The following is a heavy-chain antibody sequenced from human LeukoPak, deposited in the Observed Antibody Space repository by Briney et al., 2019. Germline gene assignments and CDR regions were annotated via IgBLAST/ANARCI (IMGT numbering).Heavy chain of an antibody. CDR3: ARVTWLQFLDY. CDR1: GFTFSSYW. CDR2: IKQDGSEK. Sequence: GGSLRLSCAASGFTFSSYWMSWVRQAPGKGLEWVANIKQDGSEKYYVDSVKGRFTISRDNAKNSLHLQMNSLRAEDTAVYYCARVTWLQFLDYWGQGTLVTVSS. V-gene: IGHV3-7*01. D-gene: IGHD5-12*01. J-gene: IGHJ4*02.